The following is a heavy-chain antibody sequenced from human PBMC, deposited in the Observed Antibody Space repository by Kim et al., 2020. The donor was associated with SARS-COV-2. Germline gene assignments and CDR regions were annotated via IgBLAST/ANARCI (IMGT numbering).Heavy chain of an antibody. D-gene: IGHD3-10*01. CDR2: IKSKTDGGTT. CDR1: GFTFSNAW. V-gene: IGHV3-15*01. J-gene: IGHJ4*02. Sequence: GGSLRLSCAASGFTFSNAWMSWVRQAPGKGLEWVGRIKSKTDGGTTDYAAPVKGRFTISRDDSKNTLYLQMNSLKTEDTAVYYCTTDDVLLGFGADYWGQGTLVTVSS. CDR3: TTDDVLLGFGADY.